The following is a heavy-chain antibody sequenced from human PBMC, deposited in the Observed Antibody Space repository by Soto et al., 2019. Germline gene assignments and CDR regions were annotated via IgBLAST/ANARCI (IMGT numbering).Heavy chain of an antibody. V-gene: IGHV3-30*09. CDR3: AKARHSTSWYGLEADL. CDR1: GFIFSDYA. Sequence: QVQLVESGGGVVQPGRSLRLSCAASGFIFSDYAMHWVRQAPGKGLEWVAVISYGGDNKYYADSVRGRFAISRDNLKNTLALQMNSLTPEDTAVYHCAKARHSTSWYGLEADLWGQGTLVTVSS. J-gene: IGHJ4*02. D-gene: IGHD6-13*01. CDR2: ISYGGDNK.